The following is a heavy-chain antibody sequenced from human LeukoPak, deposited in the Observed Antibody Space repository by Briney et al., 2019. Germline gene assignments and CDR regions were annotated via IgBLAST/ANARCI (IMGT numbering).Heavy chain of an antibody. CDR3: ARRSEFGVLYYMDV. CDR2: ISSSSGTI. Sequence: HPGGSLRLSCAASGFTFSTYSMNWVRRAPGKGPEWVSYISSSSGTIYYADSVKGRFTISRDNAKNSLYLQMNSLRAEDTAVYYCARRSEFGVLYYMDVWGKGTTVTVSS. J-gene: IGHJ6*03. V-gene: IGHV3-48*01. CDR1: GFTFSTYS. D-gene: IGHD3-16*01.